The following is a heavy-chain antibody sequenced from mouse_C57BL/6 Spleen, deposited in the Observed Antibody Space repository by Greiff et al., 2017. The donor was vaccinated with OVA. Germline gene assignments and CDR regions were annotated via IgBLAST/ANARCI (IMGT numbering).Heavy chain of an antibody. J-gene: IGHJ1*03. V-gene: IGHV6-3*01. CDR2: IRLKSDNYAT. Sequence: EVKLEESGGGLVQPGGSMKLSCVASGFTFSNYWMNWVRQSPEKGLEWVAQIRLKSDNYATHYAESVKGRFTISRDDSKSSVYLQMNNLRAEDTGIYYCAVNWDVTDWYFDVWGTGTTVTVSS. D-gene: IGHD4-1*01. CDR3: AVNWDVTDWYFDV. CDR1: GFTFSNYW.